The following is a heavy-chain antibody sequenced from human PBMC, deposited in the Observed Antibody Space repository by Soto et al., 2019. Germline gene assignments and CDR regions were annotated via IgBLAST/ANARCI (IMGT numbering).Heavy chain of an antibody. V-gene: IGHV3-23*01. D-gene: IGHD4-17*01. Sequence: VQFLESGGGLVQPGGSLRLSCAASGFTFSSFAMMWLRQAPGRGLEWISAIHGGGVTTYHVESVKGRFTISRDDSKNTLYLQMNSLRAEDTAVYYCARDPNGDYVGAFDFWGQGTMVTVSS. CDR3: ARDPNGDYVGAFDF. CDR2: IHGGGVTT. J-gene: IGHJ3*01. CDR1: GFTFSSFA.